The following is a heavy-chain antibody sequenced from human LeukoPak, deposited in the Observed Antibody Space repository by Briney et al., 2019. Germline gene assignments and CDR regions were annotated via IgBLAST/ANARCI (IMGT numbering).Heavy chain of an antibody. J-gene: IGHJ4*02. V-gene: IGHV4-34*01. D-gene: IGHD3-3*01. Sequence: SETLSLTCAVYGGSFSGYYWSWIRQPPGKGLEWSGEINHSGSTNYNPSLKSRVTISVHTSKNQFSLNLSSVTAADTAVYYCARGPGFLEWLLSPNFDYWGQGTLVTVSS. CDR1: GGSFSGYY. CDR3: ARGPGFLEWLLSPNFDY. CDR2: INHSGST.